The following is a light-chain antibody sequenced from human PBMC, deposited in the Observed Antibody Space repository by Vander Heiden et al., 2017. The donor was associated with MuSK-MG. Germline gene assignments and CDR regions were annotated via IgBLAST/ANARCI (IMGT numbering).Light chain of an antibody. CDR3: QQDNNWPQA. CDR1: QSVSSN. Sequence: EIVMTQSPATLSVSPAERATPSYRDSQSVSSNLAWYQQKPGQAPRLSIYGASTRATGIPARFSGSGSGTEFTLTISSLQSEDFAVYYCQQDNNWPQAFGHGTKVXIK. J-gene: IGKJ3*01. V-gene: IGKV3-15*01. CDR2: GAS.